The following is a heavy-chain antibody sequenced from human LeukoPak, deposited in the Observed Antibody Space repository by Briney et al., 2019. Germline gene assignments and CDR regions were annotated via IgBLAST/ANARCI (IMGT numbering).Heavy chain of an antibody. CDR1: GGSISSGDYY. Sequence: PSQTLSLTCTVSGGSISSGDYYWSWIRQPPGKGLEWIGYIYYSGSTYYNPSLKSRVTTSVDTSKNQFSLKLSSVTAADTAVYYCARGDYYGSGSYRINWFDPWGQGTLVTVSS. J-gene: IGHJ5*02. V-gene: IGHV4-30-4*01. D-gene: IGHD3-10*01. CDR3: ARGDYYGSGSYRINWFDP. CDR2: IYYSGST.